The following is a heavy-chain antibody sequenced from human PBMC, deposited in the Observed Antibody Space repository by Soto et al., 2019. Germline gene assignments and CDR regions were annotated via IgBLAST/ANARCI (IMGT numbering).Heavy chain of an antibody. Sequence: QVQLVQSGGEVKKPGASVKVSCQASGYTFSDYAISWVRQAPGQGLEWMGWISASTRNTDQAQNFQGRVIMTLDTSTSTAYMELRSLRSDDTAVYYCVRCYFSVSSCYASWLFDLWGRGTLVTVSS. D-gene: IGHD2-15*01. CDR3: VRCYFSVSSCYASWLFDL. J-gene: IGHJ2*01. CDR1: GYTFSDYA. V-gene: IGHV1-18*01. CDR2: ISASTRNT.